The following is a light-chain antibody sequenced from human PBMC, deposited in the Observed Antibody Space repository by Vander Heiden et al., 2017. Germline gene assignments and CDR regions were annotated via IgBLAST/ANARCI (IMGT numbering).Light chain of an antibody. Sequence: DTVMTQSPATLSVSPGERATLSCRASHSVGSKLAWYQQKPGQAPRLLIYDASTRATGLPARFSGSGSGTEFTLTISSLQSEDFAVYYCQQYHNWRTFGQGTKVEIK. V-gene: IGKV3-15*01. J-gene: IGKJ1*01. CDR2: DAS. CDR3: QQYHNWRT. CDR1: HSVGSK.